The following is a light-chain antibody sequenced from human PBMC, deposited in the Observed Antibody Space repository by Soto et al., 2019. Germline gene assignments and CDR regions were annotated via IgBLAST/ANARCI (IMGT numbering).Light chain of an antibody. CDR1: QSVSSN. J-gene: IGKJ1*01. CDR3: QQYNNWPPWT. Sequence: EIVMTQSRATLSVSPGERATLSCLASQSVSSNLAWYQQKPGQAPRLLIYGASTRATGIPARFSGSGSGTEFTLTISSLQSEDFAVYYCQQYNNWPPWTFGQGTKVDI. CDR2: GAS. V-gene: IGKV3-15*01.